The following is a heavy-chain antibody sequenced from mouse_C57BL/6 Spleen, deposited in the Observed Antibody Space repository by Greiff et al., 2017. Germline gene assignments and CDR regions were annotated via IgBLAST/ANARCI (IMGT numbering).Heavy chain of an antibody. CDR2: IDPSDSYT. V-gene: IGHV1-69*01. CDR1: GYTFTSYW. Sequence: VQLQQPGAELVMPGASVKLSCKASGYTFTSYWMHWVKQRPGQGLEWIGEIDPSDSYTNYNQKFKGKSTLTVDKSSSTAYMQLSSLTSEDSAGYYCARSEGYYFDYWGQGTTLTVSS. CDR3: ARSEGYYFDY. J-gene: IGHJ2*01.